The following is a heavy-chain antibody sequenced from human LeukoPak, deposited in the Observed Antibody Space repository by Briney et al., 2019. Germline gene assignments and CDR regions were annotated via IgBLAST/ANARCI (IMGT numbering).Heavy chain of an antibody. CDR2: ISADSATT. CDR1: GFNFGSYS. D-gene: IGHD4-17*01. J-gene: IGHJ4*02. V-gene: IGHV3-23*01. CDR3: ARGTVTPSIDYFDY. Sequence: GGSLRLSCAASGFNFGSYSMTWVRQAPGKGLEWVSVISADSATTFYADSVKGRFTISRDNAKNSLYLQMNSLRAEDTAVYYCARGTVTPSIDYFDYWGQGTLVTVSS.